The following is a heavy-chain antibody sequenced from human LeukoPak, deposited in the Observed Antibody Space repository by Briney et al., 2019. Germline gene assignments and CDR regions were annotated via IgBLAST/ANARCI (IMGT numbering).Heavy chain of an antibody. J-gene: IGHJ4*02. D-gene: IGHD3-10*01. Sequence: PGGSLRLSCAASGFTFSSYAMSWVPQAPGKGLEWLSVIYVGGSTFYADSVKGRFTISRDSSKNSVYLQMNNLRVADTAVYYCATGQFGESQNDYWGQGTLVTVSS. CDR3: ATGQFGESQNDY. V-gene: IGHV3-23*03. CDR2: IYVGGST. CDR1: GFTFSSYA.